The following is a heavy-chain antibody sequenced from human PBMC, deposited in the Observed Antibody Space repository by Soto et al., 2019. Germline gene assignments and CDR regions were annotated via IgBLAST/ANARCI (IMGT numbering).Heavy chain of an antibody. J-gene: IGHJ4*02. D-gene: IGHD3-10*01. V-gene: IGHV3-74*01. CDR3: ARVDLYYYGSGAPHFDY. CDR2: INSDGSST. Sequence: EVQLVESGGGLVQPGGSLRLSCAASGFTFSSYWMHWVHQAPGKGLVWVSRINSDGSSTSYADSVKGRFTISRDNAKNTLYLQMNSLRAEDTAVYYCARVDLYYYGSGAPHFDYWGQGTLVTVSS. CDR1: GFTFSSYW.